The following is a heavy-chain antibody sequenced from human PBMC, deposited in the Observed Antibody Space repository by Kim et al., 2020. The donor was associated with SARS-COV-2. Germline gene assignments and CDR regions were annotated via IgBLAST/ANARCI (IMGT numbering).Heavy chain of an antibody. CDR3: AKDRGGIAAAGPDY. D-gene: IGHD6-13*01. Sequence: ADSVKGRFTISRDNSKNTLYLQMNSLIAEDTAVYYCAKDRGGIAAAGPDYWGQGTLVTVSS. J-gene: IGHJ4*02. V-gene: IGHV3-23*01.